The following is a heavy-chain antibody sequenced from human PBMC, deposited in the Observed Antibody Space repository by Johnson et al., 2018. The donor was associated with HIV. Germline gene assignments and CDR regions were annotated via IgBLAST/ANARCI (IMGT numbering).Heavy chain of an antibody. CDR2: ISYDGSNK. Sequence: VQLVECGGGVVQPGKSLRLSCAGTGFTFSAYPMHWVRQTPAKGLEWMAIISYDGSNKYYADSVKGRFTISRDNSKITLYLQMKSLRAEDTAVYYCARDMGEMATPIRGLDAFDIWGQGTMVTVSS. V-gene: IGHV3-30-3*01. D-gene: IGHD5-24*01. CDR3: ARDMGEMATPIRGLDAFDI. CDR1: GFTFSAYP. J-gene: IGHJ3*02.